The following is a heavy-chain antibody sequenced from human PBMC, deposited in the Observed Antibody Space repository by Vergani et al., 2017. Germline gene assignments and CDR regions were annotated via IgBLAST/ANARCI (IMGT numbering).Heavy chain of an antibody. J-gene: IGHJ4*02. V-gene: IGHV1-69*01. CDR3: ARGGSRVAGTAVDY. CDR2: IIPIFGTA. D-gene: IGHD6-19*01. CDR1: GSTFSSYA. Sequence: QVQLVQSGAEVKKPGSSVKVSCKASGSTFSSYAISWVRQAPGQGLEWMGGIIPIFGTANYAQKFQGRVTITADESTSTAYMELSSLRSEDTAVYYCARGGSRVAGTAVDYWGQGTLVTVSS.